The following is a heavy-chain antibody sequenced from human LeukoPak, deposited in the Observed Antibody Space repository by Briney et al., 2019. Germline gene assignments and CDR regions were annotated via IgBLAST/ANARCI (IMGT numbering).Heavy chain of an antibody. D-gene: IGHD3-3*01. CDR3: ARSLGLFYYNGMDV. J-gene: IGHJ6*02. CDR2: ITSSSNYA. CDR1: GFTFSSYS. V-gene: IGHV3-21*01. Sequence: GGSLRLSCAASGFTFSSYSMNWARQAPGKGLEWVSSITSSSNYAWYADSLKGRFTISRDNAKNSLYLQMNSLRAEDTAVFYCARSLGLFYYNGMDVWGQGTTVTVSS.